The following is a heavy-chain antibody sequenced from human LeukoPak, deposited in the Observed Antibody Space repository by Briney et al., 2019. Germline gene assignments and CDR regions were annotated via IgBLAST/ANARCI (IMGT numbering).Heavy chain of an antibody. J-gene: IGHJ4*02. V-gene: IGHV3-66*02. CDR2: IYSGGST. CDR1: GFTVSSNY. D-gene: IGHD4-23*01. CDR3: ARNDYGGNNGGSYRPRAQDY. Sequence: GGSLRVSCAASGFTVSSNYMSSVRQAPGKGLGWGSAIYSGGSTYYADSGKGRFTISRDNSKSTLHLQMNSLRAEDTAVYYCARNDYGGNNGGSYRPRAQDYWGQGTLVTVSS.